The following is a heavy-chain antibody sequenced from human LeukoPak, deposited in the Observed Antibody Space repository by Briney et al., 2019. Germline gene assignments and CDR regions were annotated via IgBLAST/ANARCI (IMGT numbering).Heavy chain of an antibody. CDR2: MRSKTYRGTT. CDR3: ARANSFDSSGYYFDY. V-gene: IGHV3-49*04. Sequence: PGGSLRLSCTASGFTFGNYALSWVRQAPGKGLEWVAFMRSKTYRGTTEYAASVKGRFTISRDDSKSIAYLQMNSLKTEDTAVYYCARANSFDSSGYYFDYWGQGTLVTVSS. J-gene: IGHJ4*02. CDR1: GFTFGNYA. D-gene: IGHD3-22*01.